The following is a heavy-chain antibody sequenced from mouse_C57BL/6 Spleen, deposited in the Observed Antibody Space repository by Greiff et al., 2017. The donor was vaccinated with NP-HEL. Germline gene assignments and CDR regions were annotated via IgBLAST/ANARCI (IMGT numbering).Heavy chain of an antibody. V-gene: IGHV1-80*01. CDR2: IYPGDGDT. D-gene: IGHD2-4*01. J-gene: IGHJ3*01. CDR3: ARSGDYDGGWFAY. Sequence: VQLQQSGAELVKPGASVKISCKASGYAFSSYWMNWVKQRPGKGLEWIGQIYPGDGDTNYNGKFKGKATLTADKSSSTAYMQLSSLTSEDSAVYFCARSGDYDGGWFAYWGQGTLVTVSA. CDR1: GYAFSSYW.